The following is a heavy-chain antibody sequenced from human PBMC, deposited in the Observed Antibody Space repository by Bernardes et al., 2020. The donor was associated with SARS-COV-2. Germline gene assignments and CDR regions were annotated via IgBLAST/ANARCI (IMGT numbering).Heavy chain of an antibody. CDR1: GGSISSSY. D-gene: IGHD3-10*01. Sequence: WETLSLTCTVSGGSISSSYWSWIRQPPGKGLEWIAYIYNTLTTNYNPSLKSRATISLDTSKNQVSLRLRSVTAADTALYYCARLRDNYFDYWGQGTLATVSS. CDR2: IYNTLTT. J-gene: IGHJ4*02. CDR3: ARLRDNYFDY. V-gene: IGHV4-4*09.